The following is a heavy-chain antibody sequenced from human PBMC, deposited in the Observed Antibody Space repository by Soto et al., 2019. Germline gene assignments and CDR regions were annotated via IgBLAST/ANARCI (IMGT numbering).Heavy chain of an antibody. Sequence: QVQLVQSGAEVRKPGASVKVSCKASGYSFTTYGISWVRQAPGQGLEWMGWISPYNGNTRYAQKAQGRVTMTTDTSTGTAYMELRSLRSDDTAVYYCAIDEIDVVPATMDYYIMDVWGQGTTVTVSS. CDR1: GYSFTTYG. CDR2: ISPYNGNT. CDR3: AIDEIDVVPATMDYYIMDV. V-gene: IGHV1-18*01. J-gene: IGHJ6*02. D-gene: IGHD2-2*01.